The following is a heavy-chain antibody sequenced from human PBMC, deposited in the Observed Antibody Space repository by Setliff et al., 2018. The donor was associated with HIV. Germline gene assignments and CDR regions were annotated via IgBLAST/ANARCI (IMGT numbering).Heavy chain of an antibody. CDR3: ARVPTSSWYVTTQRTKEYFQQ. V-gene: IGHV4-38-2*01. J-gene: IGHJ1*01. CDR2: IYHSGST. D-gene: IGHD6-13*01. CDR1: GYSISSDYY. Sequence: PSETLSLTCAVSGYSISSDYYWGWIRQPPGKGLEWIGSIYHSGSTYYNPSLKSRVTISVDTSRNQFSLRLSSVTAADTAIYYCARVPTSSWYVTTQRTKEYFQQWGQGTLVTVSS.